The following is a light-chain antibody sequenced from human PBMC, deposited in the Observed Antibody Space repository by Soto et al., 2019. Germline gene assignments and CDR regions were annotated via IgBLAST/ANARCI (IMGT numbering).Light chain of an antibody. Sequence: QSVLTQPPSVSAAPGQTVTITCSGTYSNIGNNFVSWYQQLPGTAPRLLIYVNNKRPSGISDRFSGSKPGTSATLDITGLQTGHEADYYCGTWDHSLGEVVFGGGTQLTVL. J-gene: IGLJ2*01. CDR1: YSNIGNNF. CDR3: GTWDHSLGEVV. CDR2: VNN. V-gene: IGLV1-51*01.